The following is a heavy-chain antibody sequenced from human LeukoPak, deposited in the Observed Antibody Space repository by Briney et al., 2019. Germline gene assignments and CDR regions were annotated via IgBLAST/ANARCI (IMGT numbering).Heavy chain of an antibody. D-gene: IGHD2-2*01. CDR1: GYSFTSYW. CDR3: ARHGDGYCSSTSCYAAVRVGHIDY. J-gene: IGHJ4*02. CDR2: IYPGDSDT. V-gene: IGHV5-51*01. Sequence: GEPLKISCQGSGYSFTSYWIGWVRQLPGKGLEWMGIIYPGDSDTRYSPSFQGQVTISADKSFSTAYLQWSSMKASDTAMYYCARHGDGYCSSTSCYAAVRVGHIDYWGQGTLVTVSS.